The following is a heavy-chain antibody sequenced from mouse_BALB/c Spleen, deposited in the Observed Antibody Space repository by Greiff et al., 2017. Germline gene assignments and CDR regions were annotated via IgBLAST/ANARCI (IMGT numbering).Heavy chain of an antibody. V-gene: IGHV14-1*02. D-gene: IGHD2-3*01. Sequence: VHVKQSGAELVRPGALVKLSCKASGFNIKDYYMHWVKQRPEQGLEWIGWIDPENGNTIYDPKFQGKASITADTSSNTAYLQLSSLTSEDTAVYYCASDGSHFAYWGQGTLVTVSA. CDR1: GFNIKDYY. J-gene: IGHJ3*01. CDR3: ASDGSHFAY. CDR2: IDPENGNT.